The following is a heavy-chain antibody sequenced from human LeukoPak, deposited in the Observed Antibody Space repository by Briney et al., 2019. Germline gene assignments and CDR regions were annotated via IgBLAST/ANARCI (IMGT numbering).Heavy chain of an antibody. CDR1: GLTFSSYT. CDR3: ARVQRRNYYDSSGSSI. Sequence: GGSLRLSCAASGLTFSSYTINWVRQAPGKGLEWVSSISSSSSYIYYADSVKGRFTISRDNAKNSLYLQMNSLRAEDTAVYYCARVQRRNYYDSSGSSIWGQGTLVTVSS. CDR2: ISSSSSYI. D-gene: IGHD3-22*01. J-gene: IGHJ4*02. V-gene: IGHV3-21*01.